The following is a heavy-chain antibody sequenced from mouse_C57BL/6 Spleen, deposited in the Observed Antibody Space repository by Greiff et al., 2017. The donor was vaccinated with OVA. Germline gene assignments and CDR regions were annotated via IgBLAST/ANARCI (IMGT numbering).Heavy chain of an antibody. Sequence: QVQLQQPGAELVKPGASVKLSCKASGYTFTSYWMQWVKQRPGQGLEWVGEIDPSDSYSNYNQKFKGKATLTVDTSSSTAYMQLSSLTSDDSAVYYWARRVRDTGYYSNAYFDVWGTGTTVTVSS. J-gene: IGHJ1*03. V-gene: IGHV1-50*01. CDR2: IDPSDSYS. CDR1: GYTFTSYW. D-gene: IGHD2-5*01. CDR3: ARRVRDTGYYSNAYFDV.